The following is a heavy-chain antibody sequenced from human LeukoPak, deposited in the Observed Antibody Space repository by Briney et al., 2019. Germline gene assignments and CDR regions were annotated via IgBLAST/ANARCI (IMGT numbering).Heavy chain of an antibody. D-gene: IGHD3-22*01. CDR2: IWYDGSNK. CDR3: ARDSSGYFGD. J-gene: IGHJ4*02. V-gene: IGHV3-33*01. Sequence: GRSLRLSCAASGFTFSSYGMHWVRQAPGKGLEWVAVIWYDGSNKYYADSVKGRFTISRDSSKNTLYLQMNSLRAEDTAVYYCARDSSGYFGDWGQGTLVTVSS. CDR1: GFTFSSYG.